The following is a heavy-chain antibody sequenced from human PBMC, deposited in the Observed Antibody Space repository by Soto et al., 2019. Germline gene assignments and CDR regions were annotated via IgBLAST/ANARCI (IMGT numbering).Heavy chain of an antibody. V-gene: IGHV3-21*01. J-gene: IGHJ4*02. Sequence: GGSLRLSCAASGFTFSSYSMNWVRQAPGKGLEWVSSISSSSSYIYYADSVKGRFTISRDNAKNSLYLQMNSLRAEDTAVHYCARVGYDILTGFYWGQGTLVTVSS. D-gene: IGHD3-9*01. CDR2: ISSSSSYI. CDR1: GFTFSSYS. CDR3: ARVGYDILTGFY.